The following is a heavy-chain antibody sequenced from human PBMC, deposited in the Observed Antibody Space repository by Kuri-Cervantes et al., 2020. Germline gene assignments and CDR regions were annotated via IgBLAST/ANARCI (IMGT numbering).Heavy chain of an antibody. J-gene: IGHJ6*02. CDR3: ASIERQWLVHYYGMDV. Sequence: ASVKVSCKASGYTFTSYGISWVRQAPGQGLEWMGWISAYNGNTNYAQKLQGRVTMTTDTSTSTAYMELRSLRSEDTAVYYCASIERQWLVHYYGMDVWGQGTTVTVSS. CDR1: GYTFTSYG. CDR2: ISAYNGNT. V-gene: IGHV1-18*01. D-gene: IGHD6-19*01.